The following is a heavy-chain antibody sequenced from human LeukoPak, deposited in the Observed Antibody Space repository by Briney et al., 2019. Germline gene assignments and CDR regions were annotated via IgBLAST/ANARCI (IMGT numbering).Heavy chain of an antibody. Sequence: SQTLSLTCTVFGGSIDNGGYYWSWIRQHPGRGLEWIGYIYYSGNTYYSPSLKSRVTISVDTSKNQFSLQLSSVTAADTAVYYCARWTAVVGNYFSRFDYWGQGTLVSVSS. V-gene: IGHV4-31*03. CDR2: IYYSGNT. CDR3: ARWTAVVGNYFSRFDY. D-gene: IGHD1-7*01. CDR1: GGSIDNGGYY. J-gene: IGHJ4*02.